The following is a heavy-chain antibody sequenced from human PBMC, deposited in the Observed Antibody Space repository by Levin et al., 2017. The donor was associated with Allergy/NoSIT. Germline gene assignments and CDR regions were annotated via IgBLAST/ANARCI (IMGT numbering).Heavy chain of an antibody. CDR3: TRDRLSGGTYFDY. V-gene: IGHV3-49*04. CDR1: GFTFGDYA. CDR2: IRSKAYGETT. D-gene: IGHD6-19*01. Sequence: GGSLRLSCTASGFTFGDYAMSWVRQAPGKGLEWIGFIRSKAYGETTEYGASVKGRFTISRDDSKSIAYLQMSSLRTEDTAVYYCTRDRLSGGTYFDYWGQGTLVTVSS. J-gene: IGHJ4*02.